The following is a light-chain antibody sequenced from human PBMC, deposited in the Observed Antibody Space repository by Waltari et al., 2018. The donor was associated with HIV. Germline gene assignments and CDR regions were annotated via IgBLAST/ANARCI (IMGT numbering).Light chain of an antibody. Sequence: DIQMTQSPTSLSASVGDRVTITCRTSQNINDYLNWYQQKPGKAPKLLIDCASTLESGVPPSFSGSGSGRDFTLTISSLLPEDCATYYGQQSYKMHTFGQGTKLEIK. J-gene: IGKJ2*01. CDR1: QNINDY. CDR3: QQSYKMHT. CDR2: CAS. V-gene: IGKV1-39*01.